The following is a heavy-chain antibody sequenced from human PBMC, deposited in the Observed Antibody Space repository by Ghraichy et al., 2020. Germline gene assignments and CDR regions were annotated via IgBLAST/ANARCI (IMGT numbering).Heavy chain of an antibody. Sequence: SETLSLTCTVSGGSISSYYWSWIRQPPGKGLEWIGYIYYSGSTNYNPSLKSRVTISVDTSKNQFSLKLSSVTAADTAVYYCARRSYIDYYYGMDVWGQGTTVTVSS. CDR1: GGSISSYY. D-gene: IGHD1-26*01. CDR2: IYYSGST. J-gene: IGHJ6*02. V-gene: IGHV4-59*01. CDR3: ARRSYIDYYYGMDV.